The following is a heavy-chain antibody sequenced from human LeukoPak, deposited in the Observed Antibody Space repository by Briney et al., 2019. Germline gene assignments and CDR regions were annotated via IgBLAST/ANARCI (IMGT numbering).Heavy chain of an antibody. J-gene: IGHJ4*02. CDR2: ISTSSSYI. Sequence: GRTLRLSCTASGLTFNGYRMDCVREDLGKGLESVSSISTSSSYIYYADSVKGRFTISRNNTNNSLYLQMNSLRAEDTAVYYCARNRGDPSYFDYWGQGTLVTVSS. V-gene: IGHV3-21*01. CDR1: GLTFNGYR. CDR3: ARNRGDPSYFDY. D-gene: IGHD4-17*01.